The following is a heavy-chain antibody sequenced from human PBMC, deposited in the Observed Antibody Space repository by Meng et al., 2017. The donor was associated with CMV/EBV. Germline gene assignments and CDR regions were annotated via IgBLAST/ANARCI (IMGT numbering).Heavy chain of an antibody. CDR2: ISAYNGNT. J-gene: IGHJ6*02. Sequence: ASVKVSCKASGYTFTSYGISWVRQAPGQGLEWMGWISAYNGNTNYAQKLQGRVTMTTDTSTSTAYMELRSLRSDDTAVYYCAREPEQLGGGYGMDVWGQGTTVTVSS. V-gene: IGHV1-18*01. D-gene: IGHD6-6*01. CDR1: GYTFTSYG. CDR3: AREPEQLGGGYGMDV.